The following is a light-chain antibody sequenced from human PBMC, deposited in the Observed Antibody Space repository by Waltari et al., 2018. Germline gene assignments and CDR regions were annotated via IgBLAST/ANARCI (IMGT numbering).Light chain of an antibody. J-gene: IGLJ2*01. V-gene: IGLV2-14*01. CDR2: DVT. CDR3: ASYTSTRTVI. Sequence: QSALTQPASVSGSPGQSITISCSGTSSDVGGYHYVSWYQQLPGNAPKLMIYDVTRWPSGVSNRFSGSKSGNTASLTIFGLQAEDEADYYCASYTSTRTVIFGGGTRVTVL. CDR1: SSDVGGYHY.